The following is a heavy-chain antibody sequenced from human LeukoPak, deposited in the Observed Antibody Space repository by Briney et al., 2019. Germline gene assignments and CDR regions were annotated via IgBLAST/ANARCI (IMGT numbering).Heavy chain of an antibody. Sequence: SETLSLTCTVSGGSISSYYWSWIRQPPGKGLDWIGYIYYSGSTNYNPSLKSRVTISVDTSKNQFSLKLSSVTAADTAVYYCARGSVVVTASSWFDPWGQGTLVTVSS. D-gene: IGHD2-21*02. V-gene: IGHV4-59*12. J-gene: IGHJ5*02. CDR3: ARGSVVVTASSWFDP. CDR1: GGSISSYY. CDR2: IYYSGST.